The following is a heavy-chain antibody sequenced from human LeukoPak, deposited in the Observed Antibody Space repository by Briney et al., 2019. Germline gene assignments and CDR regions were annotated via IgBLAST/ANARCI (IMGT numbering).Heavy chain of an antibody. CDR1: GGSFSGYY. J-gene: IGHJ4*02. CDR3: AREPLYDSRYLDY. V-gene: IGHV4-34*01. D-gene: IGHD3-22*01. Sequence: SETLSLTCAVYGGSFSGYYWSWIRQPPGKGLEWIGEINHSGSTNYNPSLKSRVTISVDTSKNQFSLKLSSVTAADTAVYYCAREPLYDSRYLDYWGQGTLVTVSS. CDR2: INHSGST.